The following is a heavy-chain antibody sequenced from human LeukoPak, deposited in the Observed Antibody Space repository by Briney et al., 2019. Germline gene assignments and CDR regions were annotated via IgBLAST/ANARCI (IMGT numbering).Heavy chain of an antibody. CDR3: ARVSRVYYYYYMDV. J-gene: IGHJ6*03. V-gene: IGHV3-30*04. CDR2: ISYDGSNE. CDR1: GFTFSSYV. Sequence: PGGSLRLSCAASGFTFSSYVMHWVRQAPGKGLEWVAIISYDGSNEYYADSVKGRFTISRDNSKNTLYLQMNSLRAEDTAVYYCARVSRVYYYYYMDVWGKGTTVTVSS.